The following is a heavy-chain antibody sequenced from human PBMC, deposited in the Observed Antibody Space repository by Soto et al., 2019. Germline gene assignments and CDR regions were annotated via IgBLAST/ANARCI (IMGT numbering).Heavy chain of an antibody. V-gene: IGHV3-21*01. J-gene: IGHJ2*01. CDR3: ARGGIVVVPTDPYWYFDL. CDR1: GFTFSSYS. Sequence: EVQLVESGGGLVKPGGSLRLSCAASGFTFSSYSMNWVRQAPGKGLEWGSSISSSSSYIYYADSVKGRFTISRDNAKNSLYLQMNSLRAEDTAVYCCARGGIVVVPTDPYWYFDLWGRGTLVTVSS. D-gene: IGHD3-22*01. CDR2: ISSSSSYI.